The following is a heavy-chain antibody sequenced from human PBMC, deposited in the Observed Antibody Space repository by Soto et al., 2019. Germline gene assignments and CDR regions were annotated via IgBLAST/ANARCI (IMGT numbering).Heavy chain of an antibody. CDR1: GYPVTAYY. V-gene: IGHV1-2*02. CDR2: INPATGAA. D-gene: IGHD3-3*01. Sequence: QLHLVQSGAVVKKPGASVTVSCSASGYPVTAYYMHWVRQAPGRGLEWMGGINPATGAAKYTQTFQGRVTMTRDTSKRTGFMELSGLKSEDTAGFYCARGGGVGVAGSAAFDMWGQGTLVTVSA. J-gene: IGHJ3*02. CDR3: ARGGGVGVAGSAAFDM.